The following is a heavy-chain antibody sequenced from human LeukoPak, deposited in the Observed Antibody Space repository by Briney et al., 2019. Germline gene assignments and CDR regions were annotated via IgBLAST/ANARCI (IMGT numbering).Heavy chain of an antibody. D-gene: IGHD4-17*01. CDR3: AREWDYGDYVDGNWFDP. CDR1: GGSISSSNW. V-gene: IGHV4-4*02. J-gene: IGHJ5*02. Sequence: SGTLSLTCAVSGGSISSSNWWSWVRQPPGKGLEWIGEIYHSGSTNYNPSLKSRVTISVDKSKNQFSLKLSSVTAADTAVYYYAREWDYGDYVDGNWFDPWGQGTLVTVSS. CDR2: IYHSGST.